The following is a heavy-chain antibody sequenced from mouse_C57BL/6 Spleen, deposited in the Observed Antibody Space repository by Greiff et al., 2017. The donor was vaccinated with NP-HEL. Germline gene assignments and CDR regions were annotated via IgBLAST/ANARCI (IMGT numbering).Heavy chain of an antibody. CDR2: IRNKANNHAT. V-gene: IGHV6-6*01. D-gene: IGHD3-2*02. Sequence: EVKLMESGGGLVQPGGSMKLSCAASGFTFSDAWMDWVRQSPEKGLEWVAEIRNKANNHATYYAESVKGRFTISRDDSKSSVYLQMSSLRAEDTGIYYCTTRQLRLLWFAYWGQGTLVTVSA. J-gene: IGHJ3*01. CDR1: GFTFSDAW. CDR3: TTRQLRLLWFAY.